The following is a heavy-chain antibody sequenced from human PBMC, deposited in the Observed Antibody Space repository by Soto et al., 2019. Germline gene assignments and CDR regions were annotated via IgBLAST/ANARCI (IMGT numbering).Heavy chain of an antibody. CDR2: IYSGA. CDR1: GFTVSSNY. D-gene: IGHD3-22*01. CDR3: AREGSGYCYDY. Sequence: EVHLVESGGGLVQPGGSLRLSCAASGFTVSSNYMSWVRQAPGQGLEWVSVIYSGATYADSVKGRVTISRDNSRNTLYVEMISLSAEDTAVYYCAREGSGYCYDYWGQGILVTVSS. J-gene: IGHJ4*02. V-gene: IGHV3-66*01.